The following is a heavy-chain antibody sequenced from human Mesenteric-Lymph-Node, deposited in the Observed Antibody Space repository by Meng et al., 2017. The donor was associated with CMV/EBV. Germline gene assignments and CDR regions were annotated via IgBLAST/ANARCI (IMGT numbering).Heavy chain of an antibody. CDR3: ARVVFGATTRFDY. CDR2: IYHSGST. V-gene: IGHV4-4*02. D-gene: IGHD3-10*02. J-gene: IGHJ4*02. Sequence: VSGGSISSSNLWSWVRQPPGKGLEWIGEIYHSGSTNYNPSLKSRVTISVDKSKNQFSLKLSSVTAADTAVYYCARVVFGATTRFDYWGQGTLVTVSS. CDR1: GGSISSSNL.